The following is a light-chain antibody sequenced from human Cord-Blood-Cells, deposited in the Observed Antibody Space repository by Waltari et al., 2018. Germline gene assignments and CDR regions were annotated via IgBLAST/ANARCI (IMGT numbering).Light chain of an antibody. CDR2: GNS. CDR1: SSNIGAGYD. Sequence: QSVLTQPLSVSGAPGQRVTISCTGSSSNIGAGYDVHWYQQLPGTAPKLLIYGNSNRPAGAPDRFSGSKSGTSASLAITWLQAEDEADYYCQSYDSSLSGVVFGGGTKLTVL. J-gene: IGLJ2*01. CDR3: QSYDSSLSGVV. V-gene: IGLV1-40*01.